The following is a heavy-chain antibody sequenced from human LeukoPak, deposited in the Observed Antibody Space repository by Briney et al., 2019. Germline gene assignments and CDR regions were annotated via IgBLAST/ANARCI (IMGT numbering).Heavy chain of an antibody. D-gene: IGHD5-18*01. CDR1: GGSISSSSYY. V-gene: IGHV4-39*07. Sequence: PSETLSLTCTVSGGSISSSSYYWGWIRQPPGKGLEWIGSIYYSGSTYYNPSLKSRVTISVDTSKNQFSLKLSSVTAADTAVYYCASPAAAMVDAFDIWGQGTMVTVSS. CDR3: ASPAAAMVDAFDI. J-gene: IGHJ3*02. CDR2: IYYSGST.